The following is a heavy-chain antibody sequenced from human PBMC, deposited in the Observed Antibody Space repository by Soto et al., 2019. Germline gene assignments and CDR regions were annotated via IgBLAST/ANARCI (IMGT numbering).Heavy chain of an antibody. Sequence: GGSLRLSCAASGFTFSSYAMSWVRQAPGKGLEWVSAISGSGGSTYYADSVKGRFTISRDNSKNTLYLQMNSLRAEDTAVYYCAKDHGAQLYSSSWYPTPYFDYWGQGTLVTVSS. V-gene: IGHV3-23*01. CDR3: AKDHGAQLYSSSWYPTPYFDY. J-gene: IGHJ4*02. CDR1: GFTFSSYA. CDR2: ISGSGGST. D-gene: IGHD6-13*01.